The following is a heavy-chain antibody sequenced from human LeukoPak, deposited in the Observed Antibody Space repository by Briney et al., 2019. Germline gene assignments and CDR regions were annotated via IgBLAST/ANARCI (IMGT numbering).Heavy chain of an antibody. CDR2: INHSGST. J-gene: IGHJ3*02. D-gene: IGHD1-26*01. Sequence: SETLSLTCAVYGVSFSGYYWSWIRQPPGKGLEWIGEINHSGSTNYNPSLKSRVTISVDTSKNQFSLKLSSVTAADTAVYYCASNAFVRGSYYAFDIWGQGTMVTVSS. V-gene: IGHV4-34*01. CDR3: ASNAFVRGSYYAFDI. CDR1: GVSFSGYY.